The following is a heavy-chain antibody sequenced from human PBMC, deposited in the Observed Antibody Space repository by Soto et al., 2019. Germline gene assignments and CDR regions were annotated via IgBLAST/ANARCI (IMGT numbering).Heavy chain of an antibody. Sequence: SETLSLTCTVSGGSISSYYWSWIRQPAGRGLEWIGRIYTSGGTNYNPSLKSRVTMSVDTSKNQFSLKLSSVTAADTAVYYCARVNLYSSSSPLFDYWGQGTLVTVSS. CDR2: IYTSGGT. V-gene: IGHV4-4*07. CDR1: GGSISSYY. J-gene: IGHJ4*02. CDR3: ARVNLYSSSSPLFDY. D-gene: IGHD6-6*01.